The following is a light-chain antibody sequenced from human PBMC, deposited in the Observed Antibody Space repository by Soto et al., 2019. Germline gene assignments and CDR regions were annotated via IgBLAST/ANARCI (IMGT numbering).Light chain of an antibody. CDR2: MAS. Sequence: DIVMTQSPLSLPVTPGEPASISCRSRQSLLWTNGYNNVDWFLQKPGQSPQLLIYMASNRASGVPDRFSGSRSGTEYTLKISRVEAEDVGVYYCMQPLHAPWTFGQGTKLEIK. V-gene: IGKV2-28*01. J-gene: IGKJ1*01. CDR1: QSLLWTNGYNN. CDR3: MQPLHAPWT.